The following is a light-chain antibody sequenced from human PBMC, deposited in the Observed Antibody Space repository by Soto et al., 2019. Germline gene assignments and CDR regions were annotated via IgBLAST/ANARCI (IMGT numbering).Light chain of an antibody. CDR2: GAS. J-gene: IGKJ1*01. CDR3: QQYGNSPQT. CDR1: QSVSSGF. V-gene: IGKV3-20*01. Sequence: IVLTQSPGTLSLSPGERATLSCRASQSVSSGFLAWYQQKPGQAPRLLIRGASSRATGIPDRFSGSGSGTDFTLIISRLEPEDFAVYYCQQYGNSPQTFGQGTKVEIX.